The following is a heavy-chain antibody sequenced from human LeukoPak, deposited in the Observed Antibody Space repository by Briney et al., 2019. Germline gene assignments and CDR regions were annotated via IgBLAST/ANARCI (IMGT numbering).Heavy chain of an antibody. D-gene: IGHD3-16*01. V-gene: IGHV3-66*02. CDR3: ARALPFGGYFDY. CDR1: GFTVSSNY. CDR2: IYGGATT. J-gene: IGHJ4*02. Sequence: PGGSLRLSCAASGFTVSSNYTSWVRQAPGKGLEWVSVIYGGATTYYADSVKGRFTISRDNSKNTLYLQMNSLRPEDTAVYYCARALPFGGYFDYWGQGTLVTVSS.